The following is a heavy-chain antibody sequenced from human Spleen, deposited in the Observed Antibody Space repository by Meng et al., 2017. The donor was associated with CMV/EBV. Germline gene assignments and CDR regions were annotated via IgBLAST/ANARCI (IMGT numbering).Heavy chain of an antibody. CDR1: GFTFDDYG. CDR2: INSDGSST. Sequence: GGSLRLSCAASGFTFDDYGMNWVRQAPGKGLEWVSGINSDGSSTNYADSVKGRFTISRDNAKNTLYLQMNSLRAEDTALYYCATERVVGAKVFGSWGQGTLVTVSS. CDR3: ATERVVGAKVFGS. V-gene: IGHV3-20*04. J-gene: IGHJ4*01. D-gene: IGHD1-26*01.